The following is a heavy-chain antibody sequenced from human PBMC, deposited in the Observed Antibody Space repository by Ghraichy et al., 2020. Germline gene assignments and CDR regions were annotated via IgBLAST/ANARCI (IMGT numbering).Heavy chain of an antibody. CDR2: IYTDDTA. CDR3: AGARDYSSRAPSDY. D-gene: IGHD3-10*01. CDR1: GFSVSSNY. Sequence: GGSLRLSCAASGFSVSSNYMNWVRQAPGKGLEWVSVIYTDDTAYYADSVKGRFTIPRDRSKNMLFLQMNSLRGEDTAVYFCAGARDYSSRAPSDYWGQGTLVTVST. V-gene: IGHV3-53*01. J-gene: IGHJ4*02.